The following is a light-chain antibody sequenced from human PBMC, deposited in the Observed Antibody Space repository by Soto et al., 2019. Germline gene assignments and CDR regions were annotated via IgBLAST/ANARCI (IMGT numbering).Light chain of an antibody. Sequence: EIVLTQAPVTLSLSPGERGTLSCRASQSVSSYLAWYQQKPGQAPRLXXYDASNRATGIPARFSGSGSGTDFTLTIDNLEPEDFAVYYCQQRSNWPPITFGQGTRLEIK. CDR3: QQRSNWPPIT. CDR1: QSVSSY. V-gene: IGKV3-11*01. J-gene: IGKJ5*01. CDR2: DAS.